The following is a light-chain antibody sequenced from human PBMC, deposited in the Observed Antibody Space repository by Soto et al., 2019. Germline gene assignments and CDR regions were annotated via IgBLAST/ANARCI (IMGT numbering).Light chain of an antibody. CDR3: LQDYNYPRT. J-gene: IGKJ1*01. CDR1: QGSRND. CDR2: AAS. V-gene: IGKV1-6*01. Sequence: AIQMTHSPSSLSASVGDRVTITCRASQGSRNDLGWYQQKPGKAPKLLIYAASSLQSGDPSRFSGSGSGTDFTLTISRLQPEDFATYYCLQDYNYPRTFGQGTKVEIK.